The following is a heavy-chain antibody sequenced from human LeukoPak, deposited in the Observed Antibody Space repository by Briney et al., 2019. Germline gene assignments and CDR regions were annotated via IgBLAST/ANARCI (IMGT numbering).Heavy chain of an antibody. CDR2: ISDSGGST. D-gene: IGHD2-15*01. V-gene: IGHV3-64D*09. CDR1: GFPFSSYA. CDR3: VRGYSFGPYGMDV. Sequence: GGSLRLSCSASGFPFSSYAMHWVRQAPGKGLEYVSAISDSGGSTYYADSVKCRFTISTDNSKNSLYLQLSRLRAEDTDVYFCVRGYSFGPYGMDVWGQGTTVTVSS. J-gene: IGHJ6*02.